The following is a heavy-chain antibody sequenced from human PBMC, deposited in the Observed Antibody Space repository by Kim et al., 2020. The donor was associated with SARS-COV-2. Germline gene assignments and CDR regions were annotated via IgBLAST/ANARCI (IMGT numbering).Heavy chain of an antibody. Sequence: GGSLRLSCAASGFTFSSYGMHWVRQAPGKGLEWVADIWYDGSTKYYADSVKGRFTISRDNSKNTLYLQMNSLRAEDTAVYYCERGWGHGTAMVDYGIDVWGQGTTVTVSS. CDR2: IWYDGSTK. J-gene: IGHJ6*02. D-gene: IGHD5-18*01. V-gene: IGHV3-33*01. CDR1: GFTFSSYG. CDR3: ERGWGHGTAMVDYGIDV.